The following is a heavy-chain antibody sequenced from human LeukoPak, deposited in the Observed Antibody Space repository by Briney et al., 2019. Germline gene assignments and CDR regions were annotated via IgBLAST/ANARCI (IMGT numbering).Heavy chain of an antibody. CDR1: GFTFSSYA. V-gene: IGHV3-30*04. CDR3: AKDALWFGELFWYDY. CDR2: ISYDGSNK. J-gene: IGHJ4*02. Sequence: PGRSLRLSCAASGFTFSSYAMHWVRQAPGKGLEWVAVISYDGSNKYYADSVKGRFTISRDNSKNTLYLQMNSLRAEDTAVYYCAKDALWFGELFWYDYWGQGTLVTVSS. D-gene: IGHD3-10*01.